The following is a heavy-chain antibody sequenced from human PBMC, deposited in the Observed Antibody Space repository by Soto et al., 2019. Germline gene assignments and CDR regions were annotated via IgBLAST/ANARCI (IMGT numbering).Heavy chain of an antibody. CDR3: ARKAGYSYPSYWFDP. D-gene: IGHD5-18*01. CDR1: GYTFTSYY. CDR2: INPSGGST. Sequence: ASVKVSGKASGYTFTSYYMHWVRQAPGQGLEWMGIINPSGGSTSYAQKFQGRVTMTRDTSTSTVYMELSSLRSEDTAVYYCARKAGYSYPSYWFDPWGQGTLVTVSS. J-gene: IGHJ5*02. V-gene: IGHV1-46*01.